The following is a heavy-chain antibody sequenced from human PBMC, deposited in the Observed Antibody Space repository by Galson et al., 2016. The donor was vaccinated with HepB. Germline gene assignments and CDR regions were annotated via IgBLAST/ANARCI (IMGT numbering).Heavy chain of an antibody. J-gene: IGHJ4*02. CDR1: TSTFSSFA. V-gene: IGHV3-21*04. CDR3: AREAYKSSSDY. Sequence: SLRLSCAASTSTFSSFAMCWVRQAPGKGLEWVAYISGSGSYINYADSVKGRFTISRDNAKTSVSLQMNSLRAEDTAVYYCAREAYKSSSDYWGQGTLVTVSS. D-gene: IGHD6-13*01. CDR2: ISGSGSYI.